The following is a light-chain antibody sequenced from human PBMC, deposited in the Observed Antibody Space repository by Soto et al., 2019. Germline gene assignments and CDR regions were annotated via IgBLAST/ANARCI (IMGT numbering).Light chain of an antibody. CDR3: QQYSHLIT. Sequence: DIQMTQSPSSLSASVGYRVTMTCQASQDISNYLNWYQQKLGKAPKLLIYDASNLETGVPPRFSGSGSGTDFTFTISSLQPEDIATYYCQQYSHLITFGQGTRLEIK. V-gene: IGKV1-33*01. CDR1: QDISNY. J-gene: IGKJ5*01. CDR2: DAS.